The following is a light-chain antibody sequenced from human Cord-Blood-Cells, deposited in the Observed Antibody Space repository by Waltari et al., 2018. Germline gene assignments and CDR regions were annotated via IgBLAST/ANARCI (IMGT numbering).Light chain of an antibody. J-gene: IGLJ1*01. CDR2: EGS. CDR1: TSDVGGYNY. CDR3: SSYAGSNNYV. Sequence: QSALTQPPSASGSPGQSVTIPCPGTTSDVGGYNYVYWYQHHPGKAPKLVIYEGSQRPSGVPDRFSGSKSGNTASLTVSGLQAEDEADYYCSSYAGSNNYVFGTGTKVTVL. V-gene: IGLV2-8*01.